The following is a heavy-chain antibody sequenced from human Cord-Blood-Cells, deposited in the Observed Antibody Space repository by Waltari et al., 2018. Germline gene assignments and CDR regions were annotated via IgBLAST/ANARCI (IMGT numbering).Heavy chain of an antibody. V-gene: IGHV3-7*01. CDR3: ARVAGHSGSYGAFDI. CDR1: GFPFSIDC. Sequence: EVQLVESGGGLVQPGGSLRLPCSASGFPFSIDCMPWGRQAPGKGLEWVANIKQDGSEKYYVDSVKGRFTISRDNAKNSLYLQMNSLRAEDTAVYYCARVAGHSGSYGAFDIWGQGTMVTVSS. CDR2: IKQDGSEK. J-gene: IGHJ3*02. D-gene: IGHD1-26*01.